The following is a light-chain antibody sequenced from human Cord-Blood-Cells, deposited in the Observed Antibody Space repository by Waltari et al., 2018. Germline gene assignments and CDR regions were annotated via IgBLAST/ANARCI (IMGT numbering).Light chain of an antibody. CDR3: SSYAGSNVV. Sequence: QSALTQPPSASGSPGQSVTISCTGTSNDVGGYNYVSWYQQHPGKAPKLMIYEVSKRPFGGPDRFSGSKSGNTASLTVSGLQAEDEADYYCSSYAGSNVVFGGGTKLTVL. J-gene: IGLJ2*01. CDR1: SNDVGGYNY. CDR2: EVS. V-gene: IGLV2-8*01.